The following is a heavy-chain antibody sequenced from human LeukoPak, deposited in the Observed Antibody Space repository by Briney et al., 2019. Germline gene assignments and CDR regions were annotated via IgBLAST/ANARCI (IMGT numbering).Heavy chain of an antibody. CDR1: GYTFTSCA. D-gene: IGHD2-2*01. Sequence: GASVKVSCKASGYTFTSCAMNWVRQAPGQGLEWRGWINTNTGNPTYAQGFTGRFVFSLDTSVSTAYLQISSLRAEDTAVYYCTRQGPGYCGSTSCYGVDYWGQGTLVTVSS. V-gene: IGHV7-4-1*02. J-gene: IGHJ4*02. CDR2: INTNTGNP. CDR3: TRQGPGYCGSTSCYGVDY.